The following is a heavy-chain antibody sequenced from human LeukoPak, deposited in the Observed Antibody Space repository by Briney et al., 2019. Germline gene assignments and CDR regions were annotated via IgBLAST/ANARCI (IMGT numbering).Heavy chain of an antibody. Sequence: GGSLRLSFAPSGFPSSSFGMNWVRQVPGRGLEWVSYISSSSSTIYYADSVKGRFTISRDNAKNSLYLQMNSLRAEDTAVYYCARGDYADFDYWGQGTLVTVSS. CDR1: GFPSSSFG. J-gene: IGHJ4*02. V-gene: IGHV3-48*01. CDR2: ISSSSSTI. D-gene: IGHD4-17*01. CDR3: ARGDYADFDY.